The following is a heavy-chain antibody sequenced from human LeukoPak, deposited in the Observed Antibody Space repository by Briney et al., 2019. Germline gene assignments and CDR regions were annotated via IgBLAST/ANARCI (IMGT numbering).Heavy chain of an antibody. CDR3: AKSNGYGLVDI. CDR1: GGSFSGYY. Sequence: SETLSLTCAVYGGSFSGYYWSWIRQPPGKGLEWIGNIFYSGSTYYSPSLKSRVTISLDTSRIQFSLKLNSVTAADTAVYYCAKSNGYGLVDIWGQGTMVTVSS. J-gene: IGHJ3*02. D-gene: IGHD3-10*01. V-gene: IGHV4-34*12. CDR2: IFYSGST.